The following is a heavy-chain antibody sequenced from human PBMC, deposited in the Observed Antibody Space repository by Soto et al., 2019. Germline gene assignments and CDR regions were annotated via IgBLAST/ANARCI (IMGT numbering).Heavy chain of an antibody. V-gene: IGHV4-39*01. J-gene: IGHJ4*02. CDR1: AYSSTISNSY. CDR3: ARHRIEVVWRGFDF. D-gene: IGHD1-1*01. CDR2: SSYNGGT. Sequence: XETLALTCTVPAYSSTISNSYWGWLRQPPGKGLQWIGSSSYNGGTFYNPSLKGRVAISVDTSKKQSSLQVTSVTAADTAVFYCARHRIEVVWRGFDFWGQGSPVTVSS.